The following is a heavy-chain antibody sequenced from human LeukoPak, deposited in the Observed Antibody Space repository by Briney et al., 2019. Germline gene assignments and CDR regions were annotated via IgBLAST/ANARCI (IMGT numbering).Heavy chain of an antibody. CDR3: ARTPYTSGLLFYFDN. CDR1: GGTFSSYA. CDR2: IIPILGIA. D-gene: IGHD5-18*01. J-gene: IGHJ4*02. V-gene: IGHV1-69*04. Sequence: ASVKVSCKASGGTFSSYAISWVRQAPGQGLEWMGRIIPILGIANYAQKFLGRVTMARDTSTTTVYMELSSLGSDDTAIYFCARTPYTSGLLFYFDNWGQGTLVTVSS.